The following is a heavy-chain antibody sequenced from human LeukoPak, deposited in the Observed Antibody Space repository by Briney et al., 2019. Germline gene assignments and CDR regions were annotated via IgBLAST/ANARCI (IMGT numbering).Heavy chain of an antibody. J-gene: IGHJ3*02. CDR2: INPSGGST. CDR3: ARDPPPIYCGGDCYSLGGNAFDI. D-gene: IGHD2-21*02. V-gene: IGHV1-46*01. CDR1: GYTFTCYC. Sequence: ASVKVSCKASGYTFTCYCMHWVRQAPGQGLEWMGIINPSGGSTSYAQKFQGRVTMTRDTSTSTVYMELSSLRSEDTAVYYCARDPPPIYCGGDCYSLGGNAFDIWGQGTMVTVSS.